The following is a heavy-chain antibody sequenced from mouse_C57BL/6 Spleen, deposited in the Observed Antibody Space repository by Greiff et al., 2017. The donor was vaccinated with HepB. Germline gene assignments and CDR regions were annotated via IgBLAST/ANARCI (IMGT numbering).Heavy chain of an antibody. Sequence: VQLQQSGAELARPGASVKMSCKASGYTFTSYTMHWVKQRPGQGLEWIGYINPSSGYTKYNQKFKDKATLTADKSSSTAYMQLSSLTSEDSAVYYCATPYYSSSHWYFDVWGTGTTVTVSS. CDR1: GYTFTSYT. CDR2: INPSSGYT. CDR3: ATPYYSSSHWYFDV. J-gene: IGHJ1*03. D-gene: IGHD1-1*01. V-gene: IGHV1-4*01.